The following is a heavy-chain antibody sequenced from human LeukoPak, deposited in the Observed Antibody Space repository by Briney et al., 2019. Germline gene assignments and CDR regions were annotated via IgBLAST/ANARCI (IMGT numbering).Heavy chain of an antibody. CDR2: INPNSGGT. D-gene: IGHD1-26*01. Sequence: ASVKVSCKASGYTFTGYYMHWVRQAPGQGLEWMGWINPNSGGTNYAQKFQGRVTMTRDTSISTAYMELSRLRSDDTAVYYCARASPAQGSYYTDAFDIWGQGTMATVSS. V-gene: IGHV1-2*02. J-gene: IGHJ3*02. CDR1: GYTFTGYY. CDR3: ARASPAQGSYYTDAFDI.